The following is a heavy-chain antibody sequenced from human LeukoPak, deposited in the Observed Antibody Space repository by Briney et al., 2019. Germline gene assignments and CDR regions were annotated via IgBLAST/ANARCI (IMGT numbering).Heavy chain of an antibody. CDR1: GYTFTSYY. V-gene: IGHV1-46*01. Sequence: ASVKVSCKASGYTFTSYYMHWVRQAPGQGLEWMGIINPCGGSTSYAQKFQGRVTMTRDTSTSTVYMELSSLRSEDTAVYYCARGNDYGDLWAHWLQAPRFDYWGQGTLVTVSS. J-gene: IGHJ4*02. D-gene: IGHD4-17*01. CDR3: ARGNDYGDLWAHWLQAPRFDY. CDR2: INPCGGST.